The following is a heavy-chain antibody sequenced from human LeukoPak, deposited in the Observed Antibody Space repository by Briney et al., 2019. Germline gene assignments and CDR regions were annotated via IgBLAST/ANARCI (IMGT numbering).Heavy chain of an antibody. CDR2: ISSSSSYT. CDR3: ARVKSDIVATIEMGSCLDY. J-gene: IGHJ4*02. V-gene: IGHV3-11*05. CDR1: LFTVGSNY. D-gene: IGHD5-12*01. Sequence: GGSLRLSCAASLFTVGSNYMSWVRQAPGKGLEWVSYISSSSSYTNYADSVKGRFTISRDNAKNSLYLQMNSLRAEDTAVYYCARVKSDIVATIEMGSCLDYWGQGTLVTVSS.